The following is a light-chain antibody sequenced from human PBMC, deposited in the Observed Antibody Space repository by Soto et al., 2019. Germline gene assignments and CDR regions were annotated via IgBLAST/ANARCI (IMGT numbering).Light chain of an antibody. V-gene: IGKV3-20*01. J-gene: IGKJ1*01. CDR2: GAS. CDR1: QSDSSSY. CDR3: QQYGRSQT. Sequence: EIVLTQSPGTLSLSPGERATLSCRASQSDSSSYLAWNQQKPAQPPRLLIFGASTRATGIPDRFSGSGSGTDFTLTISRLEPEDFAVYYCQQYGRSQTFGQGTKVEIK.